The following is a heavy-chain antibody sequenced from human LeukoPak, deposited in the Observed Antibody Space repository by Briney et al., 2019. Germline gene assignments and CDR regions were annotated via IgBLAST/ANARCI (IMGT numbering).Heavy chain of an antibody. CDR2: ISCDGSNK. V-gene: IGHV3-30*03. D-gene: IGHD2-21*02. Sequence: GGSLRLSCAASGFTFSSYGMHWVRQAPGKGLEWVAVISCDGSNKYYADSVKGRFTISRDNSKSMLYLQMDSLKAKDTAMYAPGVVTAIFFDYWGQGTLVTVSS. J-gene: IGHJ4*02. CDR3: GVVTAIFFDY. CDR1: GFTFSSYG.